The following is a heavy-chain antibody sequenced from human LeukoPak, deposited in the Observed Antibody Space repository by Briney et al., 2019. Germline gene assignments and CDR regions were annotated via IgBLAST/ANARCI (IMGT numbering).Heavy chain of an antibody. D-gene: IGHD5-18*01. Sequence: GGSLRLSCAASGFTFSSYAMSWVRQAPGKGLEWVSAIVSSGDSTYYADSVKGRFTISRDNSKNTLYLQMNSLRAEDTAVYYCAKDLYSYDYYYMDVWGKGTTVTVSS. J-gene: IGHJ6*03. V-gene: IGHV3-23*01. CDR2: IVSSGDST. CDR3: AKDLYSYDYYYMDV. CDR1: GFTFSSYA.